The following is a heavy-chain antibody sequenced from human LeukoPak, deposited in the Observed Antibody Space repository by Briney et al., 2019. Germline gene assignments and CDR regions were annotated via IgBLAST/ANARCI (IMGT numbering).Heavy chain of an antibody. Sequence: SETLSLTCTVSGCTFSSSSYYWGWIRQPPGKGREWIGSIYYSGSTYYNPSLKSRVTISVDTSKNQFSLKLSSVTAADTAVYYCARLRVVRGVIIRDFDYWGQGTLVTVSS. V-gene: IGHV4-39*01. J-gene: IGHJ4*02. CDR3: ARLRVVRGVIIRDFDY. CDR2: IYYSGST. D-gene: IGHD3-10*01. CDR1: GCTFSSSSYY.